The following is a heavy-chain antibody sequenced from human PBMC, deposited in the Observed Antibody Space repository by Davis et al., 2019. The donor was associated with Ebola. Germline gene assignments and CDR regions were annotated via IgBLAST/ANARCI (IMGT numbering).Heavy chain of an antibody. D-gene: IGHD1-26*01. V-gene: IGHV3-30*09. CDR2: ISSDGRNK. Sequence: PGGSLRLSCAASGFTLSIYTMHWVRQAPGKGLEWLAAISSDGRNKHYADSVRGRVVISRDTSKDPLYLPMSGLRAEDTAVYYCARGREDYLDYWGQGTLVTVSS. CDR1: GFTLSIYT. CDR3: ARGREDYLDY. J-gene: IGHJ4*02.